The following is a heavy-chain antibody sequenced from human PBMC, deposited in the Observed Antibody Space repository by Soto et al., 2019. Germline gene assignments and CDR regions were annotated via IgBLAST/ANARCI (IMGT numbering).Heavy chain of an antibody. CDR3: ARQKGGYSYGPQGWFDP. CDR2: IYYSGST. CDR1: GGSISSYY. J-gene: IGHJ5*02. D-gene: IGHD5-18*01. V-gene: IGHV4-59*01. Sequence: KTSETLSLTCTVSGGSISSYYWSWIRQPPGKGLEWIGYIYYSGSTNYNPSLKSRVTISVDTSKNQFSLKLSSVTAADTAVYYCARQKGGYSYGPQGWFDPWGQGTLVTVSS.